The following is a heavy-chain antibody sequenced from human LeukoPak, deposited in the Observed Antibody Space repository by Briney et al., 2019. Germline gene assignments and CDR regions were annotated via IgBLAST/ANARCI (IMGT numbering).Heavy chain of an antibody. J-gene: IGHJ6*02. CDR2: IYYSGST. D-gene: IGHD5-18*01. Sequence: SETLSLTCTVSGGSVSSGSYYWSWIRQPPGKGLEWIGYIYYSGSTNYNPSLKSRVTISVDTSKNQFSLKLSSVTAADTAVYYCARDVAREYKSYGMDVWGQGTTVTVSS. CDR3: ARDVAREYKSYGMDV. V-gene: IGHV4-61*01. CDR1: GGSVSSGSYY.